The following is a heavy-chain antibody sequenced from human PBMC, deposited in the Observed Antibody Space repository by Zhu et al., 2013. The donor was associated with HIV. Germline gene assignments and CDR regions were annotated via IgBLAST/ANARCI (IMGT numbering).Heavy chain of an antibody. Sequence: QVQLVQSGAEVKKPGASVKVSCKASGYTFTGYYMHWVRQAPGQGLEWMGWINPNSGGTNYAQKFQGRVTMTRDTSISTAYMELSRLRSDDTAVYYCARAKGVATSYYYYGMDVWGQGTTVTGLL. CDR3: ARAKGVATSYYYYGMDV. D-gene: IGHD5-12*01. J-gene: IGHJ6*02. V-gene: IGHV1-2*02. CDR2: INPNSGGT. CDR1: GYTFTGYY.